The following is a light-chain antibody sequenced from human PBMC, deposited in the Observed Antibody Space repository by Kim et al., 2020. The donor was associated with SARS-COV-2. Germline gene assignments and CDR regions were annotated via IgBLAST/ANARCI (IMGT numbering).Light chain of an antibody. CDR1: DTVSTTY. CDR3: QQFGRPPKT. V-gene: IGKV3-20*01. Sequence: SPAERATLSCRASDTVSTTYLAWYQHKPGQAPRLLIYSTSYRATDIPDRFSGTGSGTDFTLTINRLEPEDFAVYYCQQFGRPPKTFGQGTKVDIK. CDR2: STS. J-gene: IGKJ1*01.